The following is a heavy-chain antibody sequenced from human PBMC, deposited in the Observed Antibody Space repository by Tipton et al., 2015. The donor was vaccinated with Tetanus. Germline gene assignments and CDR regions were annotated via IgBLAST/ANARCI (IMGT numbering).Heavy chain of an antibody. V-gene: IGHV3-30*04. J-gene: IGHJ4*02. CDR3: ASSGGDDY. D-gene: IGHD2-15*01. CDR2: ISYDGSNK. CDR1: GFTFSSYA. Sequence: SLRLSCAASGFTFSSYAMHWVRQAPGKGLEWVAVISYDGSNKCYADSVKGRFTISRDNSKNTLYLQMNSLRAEDTAVYYCASSGGDDYWGQGTLVTVSS.